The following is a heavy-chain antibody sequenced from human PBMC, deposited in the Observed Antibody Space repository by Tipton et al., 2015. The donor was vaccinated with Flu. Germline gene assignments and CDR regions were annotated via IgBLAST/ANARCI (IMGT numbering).Heavy chain of an antibody. CDR2: IFHTGST. CDR3: ARRDSSNYVSDPKNCFDP. Sequence: TLSLTCIVSGDSISSTIYYWGWIRQPPGKGLEWIGNIFHTGSTYHNPSLKSRVTISVNTSKNQFSLKVFSVTAADTAVYYCARRDSSNYVSDPKNCFDPWGQGTLVTVSS. CDR1: GDSISSTIYY. V-gene: IGHV4-39*07. D-gene: IGHD4-11*01. J-gene: IGHJ5*02.